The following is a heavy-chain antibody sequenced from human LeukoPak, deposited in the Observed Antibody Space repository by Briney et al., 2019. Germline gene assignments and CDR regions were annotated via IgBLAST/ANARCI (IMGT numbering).Heavy chain of an antibody. Sequence: ASVKVSCKASGYTFTTYAMHWVRQAPGQRLEWMGWINAGNGNTKYSQKFQARVTMTTDTSTSTAYMELRSLRSDDTAVYYCARYYYDSSGYSKSYYFDYWGQGTLVTVSS. J-gene: IGHJ4*02. CDR1: GYTFTTYA. V-gene: IGHV1-3*01. CDR2: INAGNGNT. CDR3: ARYYYDSSGYSKSYYFDY. D-gene: IGHD3-22*01.